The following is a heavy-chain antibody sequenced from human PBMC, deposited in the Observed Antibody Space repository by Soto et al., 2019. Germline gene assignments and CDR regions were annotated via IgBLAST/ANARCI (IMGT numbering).Heavy chain of an antibody. V-gene: IGHV4-31*03. Sequence: PSETLSLTCTVSGGSISSGDYYWSWIRQHPGKGLEWIGTIYFSGTTYYNPSLKSRVTISVDTSKSEFYLKLSSVTAADTAVYYCARRDRSGFSYWLDTWGQGTLVTVS. CDR2: IYFSGTT. D-gene: IGHD3-22*01. CDR1: GGSISSGDYY. J-gene: IGHJ5*02. CDR3: ARRDRSGFSYWLDT.